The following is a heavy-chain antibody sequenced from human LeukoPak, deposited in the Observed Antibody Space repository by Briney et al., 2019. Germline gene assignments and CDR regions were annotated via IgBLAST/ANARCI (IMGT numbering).Heavy chain of an antibody. CDR2: ISSSGSTI. J-gene: IGHJ4*02. CDR3: AKRSQEGMYSGSPFDY. D-gene: IGHD1-26*01. V-gene: IGHV3-11*01. Sequence: GGSLRLSCAASGFTFSDYYMSWIRQAPGKGLEWVSYISSSGSTIYYADSVKGRFTISRDNAKNSLYLQMNSLRAEDTAVYYCAKRSQEGMYSGSPFDYWGQGTLVTV. CDR1: GFTFSDYY.